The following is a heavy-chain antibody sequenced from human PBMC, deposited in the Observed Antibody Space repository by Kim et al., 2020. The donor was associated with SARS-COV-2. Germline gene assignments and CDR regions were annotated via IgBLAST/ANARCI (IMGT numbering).Heavy chain of an antibody. CDR2: IIPLLNLS. D-gene: IGHD2-2*01. V-gene: IGHV1-69*04. CDR1: GGTFSNHG. Sequence: SVKVSCKASGGTFSNHGFCWVRQAPGQGLEWMGRIIPLLNLSNYAQKFQDRVTLIADESTSTLYLELSSLRSEDTAVYFCARATFSSADDYLYHMDVWGQGT. J-gene: IGHJ6*02. CDR3: ARATFSSADDYLYHMDV.